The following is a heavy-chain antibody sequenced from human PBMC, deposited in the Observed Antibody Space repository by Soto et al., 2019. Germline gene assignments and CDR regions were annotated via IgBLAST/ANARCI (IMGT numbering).Heavy chain of an antibody. V-gene: IGHV4-4*02. D-gene: IGHD3-3*01. J-gene: IGHJ5*02. CDR1: GGSISSSNW. Sequence: SETLSLTCAVSGGSISSSNWWSWVRQPPGKGLEWIGEIYHSGSTNYNPSLKSRVTISVDKSKNQFSLKLSSVTAADTAVYYCARDWRRITIFGVVIHPDNWVDPWGQGTLVTVS. CDR3: ARDWRRITIFGVVIHPDNWVDP. CDR2: IYHSGST.